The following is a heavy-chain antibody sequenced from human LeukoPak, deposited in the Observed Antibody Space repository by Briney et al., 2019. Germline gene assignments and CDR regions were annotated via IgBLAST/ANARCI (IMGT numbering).Heavy chain of an antibody. CDR1: SYTFTSYD. CDR3: ARLSQPPDSYHDGGYHYLGY. V-gene: IGHV1-8*01. CDR2: MNPKTGRT. Sequence: EASLKVSCKASSYTFTSYDINWGREGAGQGLEWVGWMNPKTGRTGYAQNLQGRVTMTRDTSINTAQIEFSSLRSEATDTSKRARLSQPPDSYHDGGYHYLGYWGQGTPVTVSS. D-gene: IGHD2-15*01. J-gene: IGHJ4*02.